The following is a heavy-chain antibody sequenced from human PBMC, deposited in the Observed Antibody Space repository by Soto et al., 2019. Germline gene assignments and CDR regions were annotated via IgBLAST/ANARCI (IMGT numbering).Heavy chain of an antibody. CDR3: AGENYDSSGYYSNWYFDL. CDR1: GGSISSYY. J-gene: IGHJ2*01. Sequence: SETLSLTCTVSGGSISSYYWSWIRQPAGKGLEWIGRIYTSGSTNYNPSLKSRVTMSVDTSKNQFSLKLSSVTAADTAVYYCAGENYDSSGYYSNWYFDLWGRGTLVTVSS. CDR2: IYTSGST. V-gene: IGHV4-4*07. D-gene: IGHD3-22*01.